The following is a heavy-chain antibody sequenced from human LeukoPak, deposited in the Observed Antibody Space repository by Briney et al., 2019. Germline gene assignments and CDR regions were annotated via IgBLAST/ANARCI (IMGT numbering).Heavy chain of an antibody. V-gene: IGHV4-59*01. J-gene: IGHJ3*02. CDR3: AREGGRTDASDI. Sequence: SETLSLTCTVSGGSISSYYWSWIRQPPGKGLEWIGYIYYSGSTNYNPSLKSRVTISVDTSKNQFSLKLSSVTAADTAVYYCAREGGRTDASDIWGQGTMVTVSS. CDR1: GGSISSYY. CDR2: IYYSGST. D-gene: IGHD1-14*01.